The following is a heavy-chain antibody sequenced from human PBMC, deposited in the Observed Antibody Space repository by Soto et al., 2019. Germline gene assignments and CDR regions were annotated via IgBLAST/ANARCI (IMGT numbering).Heavy chain of an antibody. CDR2: ISGSGGST. V-gene: IGHV3-23*01. CDR3: AKAAPYYYDSSGYYGP. D-gene: IGHD3-22*01. CDR1: GFTFSSYA. J-gene: IGHJ5*02. Sequence: PGGSLRLSCAASGFTFSSYAMSWVRQAPGKGLEWVSAISGSGGSTYYADSVKGRFTISRDNSKNTLYLQMNSLRAEDTAVYYCAKAAPYYYDSSGYYGPWGQGTLVTVSS.